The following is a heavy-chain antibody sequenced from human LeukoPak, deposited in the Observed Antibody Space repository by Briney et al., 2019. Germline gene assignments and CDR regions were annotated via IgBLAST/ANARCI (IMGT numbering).Heavy chain of an antibody. CDR1: GFTFSSYS. Sequence: GGSLRLSCAASGFTFSSYSMNWVRQAPGKGLEWVSSISSSSSYIYYADSVKGRFTISRDNAKTSLYLQMNSLRAEDTAVYYCARDLSGITGYTYGRGIDYWGQGTLVTVSS. CDR2: ISSSSSYI. D-gene: IGHD5-18*01. CDR3: ARDLSGITGYTYGRGIDY. V-gene: IGHV3-21*01. J-gene: IGHJ4*02.